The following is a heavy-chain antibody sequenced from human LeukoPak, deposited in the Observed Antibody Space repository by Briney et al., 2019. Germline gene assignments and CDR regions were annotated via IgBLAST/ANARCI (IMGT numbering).Heavy chain of an antibody. CDR3: ASGYDNSGYYYVPDY. CDR1: GGSISSSSYY. D-gene: IGHD3-22*01. V-gene: IGHV4-39*01. J-gene: IGHJ4*02. Sequence: SETLSLTCTVSGGSISSSSYYWGWIRQPPGKGLEWIGNIYYSGSTYYNPSLKSRVTISVDTSTNQFSLKLSSVTAADTAVYYCASGYDNSGYYYVPDYWGQGTLVTVSS. CDR2: IYYSGST.